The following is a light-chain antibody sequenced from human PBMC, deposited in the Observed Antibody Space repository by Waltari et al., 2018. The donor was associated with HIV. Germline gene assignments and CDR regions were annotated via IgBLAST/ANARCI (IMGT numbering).Light chain of an antibody. V-gene: IGLV3-9*01. Sequence: SYELTQPLSVSVALGQTARISCRGNNIGNTNVHWYLQKPGQAPVLVIYRDSSRPSGIPERFSGSNSRNTATLTISRAQGGDEADYYCQVWDSSTVVFGGGTQLTVL. CDR1: NIGNTN. J-gene: IGLJ2*01. CDR3: QVWDSSTVV. CDR2: RDS.